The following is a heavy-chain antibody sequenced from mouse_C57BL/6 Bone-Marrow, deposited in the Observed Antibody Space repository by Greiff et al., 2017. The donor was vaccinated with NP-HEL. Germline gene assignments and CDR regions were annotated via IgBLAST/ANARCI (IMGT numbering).Heavy chain of an antibody. Sequence: QVQLKQPGAELVMPGASVKLSCKASGYTFTSYWMHWVKQRPGQGLEWIGEIDPSDSYTNYNQKFKGKSTLTVDKSSSTAYMQLSSLTSEDSAVYYCAITAAYWGQGTLVTVSA. CDR1: GYTFTSYW. CDR3: AITAAY. CDR2: IDPSDSYT. D-gene: IGHD1-1*01. V-gene: IGHV1-69*01. J-gene: IGHJ3*01.